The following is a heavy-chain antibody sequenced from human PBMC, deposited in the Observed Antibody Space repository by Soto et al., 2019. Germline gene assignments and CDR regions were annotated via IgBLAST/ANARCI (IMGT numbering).Heavy chain of an antibody. CDR3: AKDLRQWLVLSYFDY. D-gene: IGHD6-19*01. CDR1: GFTFSSYA. J-gene: IGHJ4*02. CDR2: ISGSGGST. Sequence: GGSLRLSCAASGFTFSSYAMSWVSQAPGKGLEWVSAISGSGGSTYYADSVKGRFTISRDNSKNTLYLQMNSLRAEDTAVYYCAKDLRQWLVLSYFDYWGQGTLVTVSS. V-gene: IGHV3-23*01.